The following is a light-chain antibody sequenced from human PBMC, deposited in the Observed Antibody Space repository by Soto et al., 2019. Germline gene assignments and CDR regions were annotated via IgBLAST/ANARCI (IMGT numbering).Light chain of an antibody. CDR3: QQYNTWYT. CDR1: QSVSSK. CDR2: GAS. V-gene: IGKV3-15*01. J-gene: IGKJ2*01. Sequence: EIVMTQSPATLSVSPGESATLSCRASQSVSSKLAWYQQKPGQAPRLLIYGASTRATGIPARFSGRGSGTEFTLTISGLQSEDFAVYYCQQYNTWYTFGQGTKLEIK.